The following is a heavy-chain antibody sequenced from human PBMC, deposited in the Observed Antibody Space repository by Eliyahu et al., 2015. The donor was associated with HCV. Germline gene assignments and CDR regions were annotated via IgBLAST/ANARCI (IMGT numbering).Heavy chain of an antibody. CDR2: IYSGGST. D-gene: IGHD3-10*01. CDR1: GFTVSSNY. J-gene: IGHJ5*02. V-gene: IGHV3-53*02. Sequence: EVQLVETGGGLIQPGGSLRLSCAASGFTVSSNYMXWVRQAPGKGLEWVSVIYSGGSTYYADSVKGRFTISRDNSKNTLYLQMNSLRAEDTAVYYCASTDPRFRGFDPWGQGTLVTVSS. CDR3: ASTDPRFRGFDP.